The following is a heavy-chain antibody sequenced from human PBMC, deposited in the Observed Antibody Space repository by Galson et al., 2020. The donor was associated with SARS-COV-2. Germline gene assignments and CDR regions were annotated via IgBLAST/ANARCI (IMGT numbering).Heavy chain of an antibody. D-gene: IGHD2-2*03. CDR2: IYPPDSDT. Sequence: HGESLKISCKGSGYSFTKYWIGWVRQMPGKGLEWMGIIYPPDSDTRYSPSFQGQVTISADKANSTAFLQWRSLKASDTGMYYCARRLLVGYDVSDIWGQGTMVTVSS. CDR3: ARRLLVGYDVSDI. CDR1: GYSFTKYW. J-gene: IGHJ3*02. V-gene: IGHV5-51*01.